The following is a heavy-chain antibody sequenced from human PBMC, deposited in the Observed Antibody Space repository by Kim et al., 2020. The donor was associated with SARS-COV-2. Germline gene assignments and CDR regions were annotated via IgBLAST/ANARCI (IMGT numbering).Heavy chain of an antibody. CDR3: ARPTYYYDSSGVTHDAFDI. V-gene: IGHV5-10-1*01. CDR2: IDPSDSYT. CDR1: GYSFTSYW. J-gene: IGHJ3*02. D-gene: IGHD3-22*01. Sequence: GESLKISCKGSGYSFTSYWISWVRQMPGKGLEWMGRIDPSDSYTNYSPSFQGHVTISADKSISTAYLQWSSLKASDTAMYYCARPTYYYDSSGVTHDAFDIWGRGTMVTVSS.